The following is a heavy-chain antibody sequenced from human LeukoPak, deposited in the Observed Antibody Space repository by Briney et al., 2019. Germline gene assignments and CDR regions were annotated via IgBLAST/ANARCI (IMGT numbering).Heavy chain of an antibody. Sequence: SETLSLTCTVSGGSISSYYWSWIRQPPGKGLEWIGYIYYSGSTNYNPSLKSRVTISEDTSKNQFSLKLRSVTAADTAVYCCASERDYGGPFDYWGQGTLVTVSS. J-gene: IGHJ4*02. CDR1: GGSISSYY. D-gene: IGHD4-23*01. V-gene: IGHV4-59*01. CDR3: ASERDYGGPFDY. CDR2: IYYSGST.